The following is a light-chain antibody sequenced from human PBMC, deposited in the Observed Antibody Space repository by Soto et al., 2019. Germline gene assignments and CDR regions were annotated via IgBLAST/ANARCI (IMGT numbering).Light chain of an antibody. CDR1: QSVSSY. J-gene: IGKJ2*01. V-gene: IGKV3-11*01. CDR2: DAS. Sequence: EILLTQSPATLSLSPGERATLSCRASQSVSSYLAWFQQKPGQAPRLLIYDASNRATGIPVRFSGSGSGTDFTLTISSLEPEDFAVYYCQQRSNWPYTFGQGAKLEIK. CDR3: QQRSNWPYT.